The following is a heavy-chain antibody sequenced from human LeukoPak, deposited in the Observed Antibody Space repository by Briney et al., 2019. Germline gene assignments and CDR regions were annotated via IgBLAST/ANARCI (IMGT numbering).Heavy chain of an antibody. D-gene: IGHD3-22*01. CDR2: ISGSGGSA. Sequence: GGSLRLSCAASGFTFSSYGMSWVRQAPGKGPEWVSAISGSGGSAYYADSVKGRFTISRDNSKNTLYLQMNSLRAEDTAVYYSAKTYYYDSRWGEGFDYWGQGTLVTVSS. CDR1: GFTFSSYG. J-gene: IGHJ4*02. V-gene: IGHV3-23*01. CDR3: AKTYYYDSRWGEGFDY.